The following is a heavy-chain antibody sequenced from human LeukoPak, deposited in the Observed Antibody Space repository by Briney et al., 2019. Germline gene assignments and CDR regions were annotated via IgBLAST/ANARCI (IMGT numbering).Heavy chain of an antibody. CDR1: GFTFSSYW. CDR2: IKQDGSEK. D-gene: IGHD6-13*01. J-gene: IGHJ4*02. Sequence: GGSLRLSCAASGFTFSSYWMSWVRQAPGKGLEWVANIKQDGSEKYYVDSVKGRFTISKDNAKSSLYLQMNSLRAEDTAVYYCARGIAAAGSVYWGQGTLVTVSS. CDR3: ARGIAAAGSVY. V-gene: IGHV3-7*01.